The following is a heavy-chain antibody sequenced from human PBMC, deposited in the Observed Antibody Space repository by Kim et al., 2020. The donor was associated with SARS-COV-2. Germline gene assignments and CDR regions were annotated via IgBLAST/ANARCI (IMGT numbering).Heavy chain of an antibody. D-gene: IGHD3-3*01. J-gene: IGHJ4*02. CDR2: NHYSGST. V-gene: IGHV4-61*10. CDR3: ARGVLITIFGVVREFDY. Sequence: VRRPDGNGLEWSGYNHYSGSTNYTPAHTRRVTISVDTSKNQFSLRLSSVTAADTAVYYCARGVLITIFGVVREFDYWGQGTLVTVSS.